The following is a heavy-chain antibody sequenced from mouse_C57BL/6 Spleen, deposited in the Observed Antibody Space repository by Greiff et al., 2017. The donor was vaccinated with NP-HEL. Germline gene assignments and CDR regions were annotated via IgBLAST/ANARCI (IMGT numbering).Heavy chain of an antibody. CDR1: GYTFTDYE. CDR2: IDPETGGT. CDR3: TITTVVATFYFDY. V-gene: IGHV1-15*01. Sequence: QVQLQQSGAELVRPGASVTLSCKASGYTFTDYEMHWVKQTPVHGLEWIGAIDPETGGTAYNQKFKGKAILTADKSSSTAYMEIRSLTSEDSAVYYCTITTVVATFYFDYWGQGTTLTVSS. J-gene: IGHJ2*01. D-gene: IGHD1-1*01.